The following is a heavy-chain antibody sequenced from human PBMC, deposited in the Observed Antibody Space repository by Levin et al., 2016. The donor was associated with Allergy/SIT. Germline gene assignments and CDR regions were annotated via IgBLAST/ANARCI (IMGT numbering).Heavy chain of an antibody. J-gene: IGHJ4*02. D-gene: IGHD2-15*01. V-gene: IGHV4-59*01. CDR1: GSSISYYH. CDR3: VRSGHEALEY. Sequence: SETLSLTCSVSGSSISYYHWNWIRQPPGKGLEWIGYIYYTGSANYNPSLNTRVTLSIDTSKNQVSLKLNSVTAADTAMYYCVRSGHEALEYWGQGALVTVSS. CDR2: IYYTGSA.